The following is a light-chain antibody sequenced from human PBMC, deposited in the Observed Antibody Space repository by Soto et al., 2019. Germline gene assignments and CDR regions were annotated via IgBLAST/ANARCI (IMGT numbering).Light chain of an antibody. J-gene: IGLJ1*01. V-gene: IGLV2-8*01. Sequence: QSALTQPPSASGSPGQSVTISCTGTSSDVGGYNYVSWYQQHPRKAPKLIIYDVSKRPSGVPDRFSGSKSGNTASLTVSGLPAEEEADYYCTSYAGSNNFCVFGTGTKLTVL. CDR3: TSYAGSNNFCV. CDR2: DVS. CDR1: SSDVGGYNY.